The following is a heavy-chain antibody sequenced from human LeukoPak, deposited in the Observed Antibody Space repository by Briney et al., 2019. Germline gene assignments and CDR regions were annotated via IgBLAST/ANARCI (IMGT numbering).Heavy chain of an antibody. CDR2: IYPDDSDT. D-gene: IGHD6-13*01. CDR1: GYSFTIYW. V-gene: IGHV5-51*01. J-gene: IGHJ4*02. CDR3: ARRSIAAAGTFDY. Sequence: GESLKISCKGSGYSFTIYWIGWVRQVPGKGLEWMGIIYPDDSDTTYSPSFQGQVTISADKSISTAYLQWSTLKASDTAIYYCARRSIAAAGTFDYWGQGTLVTVSS.